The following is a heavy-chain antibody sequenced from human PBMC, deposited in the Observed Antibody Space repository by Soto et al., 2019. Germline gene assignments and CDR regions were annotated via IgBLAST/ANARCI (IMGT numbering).Heavy chain of an antibody. V-gene: IGHV4-61*01. CDR1: GGSVSSGPYY. Sequence: QVQLQESGPGLVKPSETLSLMCSVSGGSVSSGPYYWSWIRQPPGRELEWIGHVYYSGSTNYSPSLKSRVTISVDTSKNQFSLKLSSVTAADTAVYYCARIRGDSGYPDLDPWGQGTLVTVSS. CDR2: VYYSGST. J-gene: IGHJ5*02. D-gene: IGHD5-12*01. CDR3: ARIRGDSGYPDLDP.